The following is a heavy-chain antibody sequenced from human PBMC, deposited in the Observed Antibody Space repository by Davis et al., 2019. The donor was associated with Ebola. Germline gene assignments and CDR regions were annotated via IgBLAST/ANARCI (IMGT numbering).Heavy chain of an antibody. CDR1: GFTFSSYG. Sequence: GESLKISCAASGFTFSSYGMYWVRQAPGKGLEWVSSISSSSSYIYYADSVKGRFTISRDNSKNSLFLQMSSLRAEDTAVYYCTRGPLIKAAGSYWGQGTQVTVSS. V-gene: IGHV3-21*04. CDR2: ISSSSSYI. D-gene: IGHD6-13*01. CDR3: TRGPLIKAAGSY. J-gene: IGHJ4*02.